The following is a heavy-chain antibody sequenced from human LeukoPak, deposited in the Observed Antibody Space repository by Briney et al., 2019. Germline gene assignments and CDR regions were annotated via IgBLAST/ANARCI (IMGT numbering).Heavy chain of an antibody. V-gene: IGHV3-21*01. Sequence: GGSLRLSCAASGFTFSSYSMNWVRQAPGKGLEWVSSISSSSSYIYYADSVKGRFTISRDNAKNSLYLQMNSLRAEDTAAYYCARDRSAWLDYWGQGTLVTVSS. CDR1: GFTFSSYS. CDR3: ARDRSAWLDY. D-gene: IGHD2-2*01. CDR2: ISSSSSYI. J-gene: IGHJ4*02.